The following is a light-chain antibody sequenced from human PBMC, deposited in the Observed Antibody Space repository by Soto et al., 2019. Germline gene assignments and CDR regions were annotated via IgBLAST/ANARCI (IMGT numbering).Light chain of an antibody. CDR2: GAS. V-gene: IGKV3-15*01. Sequence: EIVMTQSLATLSVSPGERATLSCRASQSVSSDLAWYHQKPGQAPRLLIYGASTRATGIPARFSGSGSGTEFTLTINRQQSEDFAVYYCQQYNNWPWTFGQGTKVEIK. CDR1: QSVSSD. CDR3: QQYNNWPWT. J-gene: IGKJ1*01.